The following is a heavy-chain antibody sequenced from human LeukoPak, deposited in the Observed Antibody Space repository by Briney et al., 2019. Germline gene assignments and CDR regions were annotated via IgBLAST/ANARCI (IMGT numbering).Heavy chain of an antibody. V-gene: IGHV3-21*01. CDR1: GFTFGTYS. J-gene: IGHJ6*02. D-gene: IGHD4-17*01. CDR2: ISSSSSYI. Sequence: GGSLRLSCAASGFTFGTYSMNWVRQAPGKGLEWVSSISSSSSYIDYADSVKGRFTIFRDNAKNSLYLQMNSLRAEDTAVYYCARSARPGDYVRGQYYYGMDIWGQGTTVPVSS. CDR3: ARSARPGDYVRGQYYYGMDI.